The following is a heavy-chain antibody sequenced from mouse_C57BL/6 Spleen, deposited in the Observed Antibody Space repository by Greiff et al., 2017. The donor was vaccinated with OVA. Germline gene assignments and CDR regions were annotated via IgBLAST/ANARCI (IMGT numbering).Heavy chain of an antibody. J-gene: IGHJ3*01. CDR2: ISYDGSN. D-gene: IGHD2-12*01. CDR1: GYSITSGYY. Sequence: EVKLVESGPGLVKPSQSLSLTCSVTGYSITSGYYWNWIRQFPGNKLEWMGYISYDGSNNYNPSLKNRISITRDTSKNQFFLKLNSVTTEDTATYYCARDLLYSWFAYWGQGTLVTVSA. V-gene: IGHV3-6*01. CDR3: ARDLLYSWFAY.